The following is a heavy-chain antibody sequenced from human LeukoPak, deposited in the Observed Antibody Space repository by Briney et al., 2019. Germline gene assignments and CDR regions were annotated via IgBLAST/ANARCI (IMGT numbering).Heavy chain of an antibody. V-gene: IGHV1-18*01. CDR3: ARFGRDRGYYYYYGMDV. D-gene: IGHD3/OR15-3a*01. J-gene: IGHJ6*02. Sequence: ASVKVSCKASGYTFTSYGISWVRQAPGQGLEWMGWISAYNGNTNYAQKLQGRVTMTTDTSTSTAYMELRSLRSDDTAVYYCARFGRDRGYYYYYGMDVWGQGTTVTVSS. CDR1: GYTFTSYG. CDR2: ISAYNGNT.